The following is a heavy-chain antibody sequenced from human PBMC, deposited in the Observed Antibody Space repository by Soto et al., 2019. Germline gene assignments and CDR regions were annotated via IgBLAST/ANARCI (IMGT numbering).Heavy chain of an antibody. Sequence: GGSLRLSCAASGFTFSSYAMSWVRQAPGKGLEWVSAISGSGGSTYYADSVKGRFTISRDNSKNTLYLQMNSLRAEDTAVYYCAKPLSSSSWYFYFQHWGQGTLVTVSS. CDR2: ISGSGGST. V-gene: IGHV3-23*01. CDR1: GFTFSSYA. CDR3: AKPLSSSSWYFYFQH. J-gene: IGHJ1*01. D-gene: IGHD6-13*01.